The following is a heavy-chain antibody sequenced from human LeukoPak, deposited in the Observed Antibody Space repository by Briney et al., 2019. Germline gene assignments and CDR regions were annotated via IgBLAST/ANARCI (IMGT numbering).Heavy chain of an antibody. CDR1: GFTFNNYA. CDR3: AKDHGYYYDSSGYSF. D-gene: IGHD3-22*01. J-gene: IGHJ4*02. Sequence: PGGSLRLSCAASGFTFNNYAMHWVRQAPGKGLEWVSGITWNSGGVDYADSVKGRFTISRDNAKNSLYLQMNSLRAEDTALYYCAKDHGYYYDSSGYSFWGQGTLVTVSS. V-gene: IGHV3-9*01. CDR2: ITWNSGGV.